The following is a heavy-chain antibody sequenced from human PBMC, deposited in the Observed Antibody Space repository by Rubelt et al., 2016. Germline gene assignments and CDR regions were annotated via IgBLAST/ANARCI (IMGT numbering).Heavy chain of an antibody. J-gene: IGHJ4*02. D-gene: IGHD3-16*01. CDR2: TYYRSKWYN. CDR3: ARPGGGY. CDR1: GDSVSSNSAA. Sequence: QVQLQESGPGLVKPSQTLSLTCAISGDSVSSNSAAWNWIRQSPSRGLEWLGRTYYRSKWYNDYALSWKSRIIINPDTSKNQLSLKLKLVTPEETAVYYWARPGGGYWGQGTLVTVSS. V-gene: IGHV6-1*01.